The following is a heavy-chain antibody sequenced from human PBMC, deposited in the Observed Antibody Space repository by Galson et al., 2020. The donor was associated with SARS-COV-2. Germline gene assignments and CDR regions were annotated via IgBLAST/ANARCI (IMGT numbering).Heavy chain of an antibody. Sequence: GGSLRLSCAASGFTFNTYGLHWVRQAPGKGLEWVAVISYDGSDKYYAESVKGRFTIARDNSKNTLYLQMNSLSNGDTALYYCARDRDRSTWGGARDLDYWGQGALVTVSS. CDR1: GFTFNTYG. CDR3: ARDRDRSTWGGARDLDY. V-gene: IGHV3-30*04. J-gene: IGHJ4*02. D-gene: IGHD6-13*01. CDR2: ISYDGSDK.